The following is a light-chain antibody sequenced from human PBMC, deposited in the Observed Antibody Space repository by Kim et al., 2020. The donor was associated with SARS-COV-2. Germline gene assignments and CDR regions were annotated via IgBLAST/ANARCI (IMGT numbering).Light chain of an antibody. Sequence: DIQMTQSPSSLSASVGDRVTITCRASQGICNYLAWYQQKPGKVPKLLIYAASALQSGVPSRFSGSGSGTDFTLTISSLQPEDVATYYCQEYNSAPRTFGQGTKVDIK. J-gene: IGKJ1*01. V-gene: IGKV1-27*01. CDR3: QEYNSAPRT. CDR2: AAS. CDR1: QGICNY.